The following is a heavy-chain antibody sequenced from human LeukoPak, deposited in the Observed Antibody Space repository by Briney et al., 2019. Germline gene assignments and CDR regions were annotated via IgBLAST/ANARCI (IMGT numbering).Heavy chain of an antibody. D-gene: IGHD5/OR15-5a*01. CDR1: GFTFSSYG. CDR3: AKDLRSLDGSDTEGLCDY. J-gene: IGHJ4*02. CDR2: IRYDGSNK. V-gene: IGHV3-30*02. Sequence: GGSLRLSCAASGFTFSSYGMHWVRQAPGKGLEWVAFIRYDGSNKYYADSVKGRFTISRDNSKNTLYLQMNSLRAEDTAVYYCAKDLRSLDGSDTEGLCDYWGQGTLVTVSS.